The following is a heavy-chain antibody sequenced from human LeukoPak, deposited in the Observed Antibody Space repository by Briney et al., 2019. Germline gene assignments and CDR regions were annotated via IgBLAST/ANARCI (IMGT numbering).Heavy chain of an antibody. CDR3: ARDRPTYYYDSSGYYWGYFDL. V-gene: IGHV1-46*01. CDR1: GYTFTSYY. CDR2: INPSGGST. D-gene: IGHD3-22*01. Sequence: ASVKVSCKASGYTFTSYYMHWVRQAPGQGLEWMGRINPSGGSTSYAQKFQGRVTMTRDTSTSTVYMELSSLRSEDTAVYYCARDRPTYYYDSSGYYWGYFDLWGRGTLVTVSS. J-gene: IGHJ2*01.